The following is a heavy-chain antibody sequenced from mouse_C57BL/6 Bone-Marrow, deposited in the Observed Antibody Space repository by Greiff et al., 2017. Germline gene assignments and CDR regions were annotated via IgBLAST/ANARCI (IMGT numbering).Heavy chain of an antibody. CDR2: INPSSGYT. J-gene: IGHJ1*03. CDR1: GYTFTSYT. Sequence: QVQLKESGAELARPGASVQMSCKASGYTFTSYTMHWVKQRPGQGLEWIGYINPSSGYTKYNQKFKDKATLTADKSSSTAYMQLSSLTSEDSAVCYCARDYYGSSYWYFDVWGTGTTVTVSS. V-gene: IGHV1-4*01. D-gene: IGHD1-1*01. CDR3: ARDYYGSSYWYFDV.